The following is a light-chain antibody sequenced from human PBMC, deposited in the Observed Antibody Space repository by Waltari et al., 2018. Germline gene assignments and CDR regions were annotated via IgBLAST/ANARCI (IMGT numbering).Light chain of an antibody. CDR3: QQHGKWPLS. CDR2: DAS. J-gene: IGKJ4*01. CDR1: QSVSTS. Sequence: EIELTQSPATLSLSQGEKAPLSCRPSQSVSTSLAWYHQKPGQAPRLLIHDASNRATGTPARFSGSGSGTDFTLTIGSLEPEDFAVYYCQQHGKWPLSFGGGTKVEI. V-gene: IGKV3-11*01.